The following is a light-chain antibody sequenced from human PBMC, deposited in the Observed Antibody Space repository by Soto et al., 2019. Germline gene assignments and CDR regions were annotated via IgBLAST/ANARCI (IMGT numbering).Light chain of an antibody. CDR3: QAWDSGAYV. J-gene: IGLJ1*01. CDR1: KLGDKY. Sequence: SYELTQPPSVSVSPGQTASISCSGDKLGDKYACWYQQKPGQSPVLVIYQDNKRPSGIPERFSGSNSGNTATLTISGTQAMDEADYYYQAWDSGAYVFGTGTKLTVL. V-gene: IGLV3-1*01. CDR2: QDN.